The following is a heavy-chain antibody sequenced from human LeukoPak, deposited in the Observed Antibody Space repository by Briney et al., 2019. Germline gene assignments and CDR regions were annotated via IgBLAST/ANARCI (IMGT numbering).Heavy chain of an antibody. J-gene: IGHJ6*03. Sequence: PSMKLSCTLSGYTLTVYYMRWVRQAPGQGIEWIGRINPNSGSTNYAQKSRGKVTMTRDTSISTAYMELSRLRSDDPAVYYWARGWAQIGAHYYYYTDVWGKRTTVTASS. CDR2: INPNSGST. CDR3: ARGWAQIGAHYYYYTDV. D-gene: IGHD3-16*01. CDR1: GYTLTVYY. V-gene: IGHV1-2*06.